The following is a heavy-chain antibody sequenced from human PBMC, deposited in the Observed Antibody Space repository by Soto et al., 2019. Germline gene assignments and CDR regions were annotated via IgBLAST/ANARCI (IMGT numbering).Heavy chain of an antibody. V-gene: IGHV3-7*01. J-gene: IGHJ3*01. CDR1: GFTFSSYW. D-gene: IGHD3-16*01. CDR3: ARDMSPSDGDRVHV. CDR2: INKRADSM. Sequence: EVQLVESGGDLVQPGGSLRLSCAASGFTFSSYWMTWVRQAPGRGLEWVANINKRADSMHYADSVQGRFTVSRDNAKKSLYLQMSRRRAEDTAVYFCARDMSPSDGDRVHVWGQGTVVTVSS.